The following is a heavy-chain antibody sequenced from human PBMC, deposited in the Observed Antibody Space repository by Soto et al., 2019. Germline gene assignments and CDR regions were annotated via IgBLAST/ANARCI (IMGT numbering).Heavy chain of an antibody. CDR3: AKWPPSPKMGVTSH. D-gene: IGHD1-26*01. V-gene: IGHV3-23*01. J-gene: IGHJ4*02. CDR2: ITVAGGGI. CDR1: GFAFSSSA. Sequence: EVQLLASGGGLAQPGGSLRLSCAASGFAFSSSAMAWIRQTPGKGLQWVSAITVAGGGIYYADSVKGRFTISRDNSKKTLYLQMNSLSAEDTAQYFCAKWPPSPKMGVTSHWGQGTLVTVSS.